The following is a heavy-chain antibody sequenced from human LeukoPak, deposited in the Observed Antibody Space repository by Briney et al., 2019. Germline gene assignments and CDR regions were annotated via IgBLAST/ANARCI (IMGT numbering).Heavy chain of an antibody. Sequence: ASETLSLTCTVSGDSISGYYWSWIRQPPGKGLEWIGHIYYSGSTNYNPSLKSRVTISIDTSKSQFSLKLSSVTAADTAVYYCARGYFPYMDVWGKGTTDTVSS. CDR2: IYYSGST. CDR3: ARGYFPYMDV. CDR1: GDSISGYY. J-gene: IGHJ6*03. D-gene: IGHD1-1*01. V-gene: IGHV4-59*01.